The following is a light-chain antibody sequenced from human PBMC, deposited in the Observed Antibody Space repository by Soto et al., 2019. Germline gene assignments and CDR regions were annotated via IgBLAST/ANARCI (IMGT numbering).Light chain of an antibody. Sequence: QSVLTQPPSASGAPGQRVTISCSGSSSNIGSNTVNWYQQLPVTAPKLLIYSNNQRPSGVPDRFSGSKSGTSSSLAISGLQSEDEADYYCAAWDDSLNGYVFGTGPKLTVL. V-gene: IGLV1-44*01. J-gene: IGLJ1*01. CDR2: SNN. CDR3: AAWDDSLNGYV. CDR1: SSNIGSNT.